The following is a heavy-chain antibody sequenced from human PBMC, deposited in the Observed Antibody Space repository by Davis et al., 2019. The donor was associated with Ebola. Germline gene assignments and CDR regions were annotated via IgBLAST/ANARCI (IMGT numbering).Heavy chain of an antibody. J-gene: IGHJ4*02. D-gene: IGHD3-16*01. Sequence: GESLKISCAASGFTFKNYEMNWVRQAPGKGLEWVATISHDGSDSYFAASVKGRFTISRDNAKNSLYLQMNSLRAEDTAVYYCARDRGSPLRTRGHDYWGQGTLVTVSS. V-gene: IGHV3-30*03. CDR1: GFTFKNYE. CDR3: ARDRGSPLRTRGHDY. CDR2: ISHDGSDS.